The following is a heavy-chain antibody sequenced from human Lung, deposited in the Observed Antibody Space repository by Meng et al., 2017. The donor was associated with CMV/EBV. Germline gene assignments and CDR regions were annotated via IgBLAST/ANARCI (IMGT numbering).Heavy chain of an antibody. CDR1: GGSFSGYY. D-gene: IGHD6-13*01. Sequence: QVQLQQWGAGLLKPSETLSLTCAVYGGSFSGYYWSWIRQPPGKGLEWIGEINHNGSTNYNPSLKSRVTISVDTSKNQFSLKLSSVTAADTAVYYCATRGGIAAAGEDYWGQGTLVTVSS. J-gene: IGHJ4*02. CDR3: ATRGGIAAAGEDY. V-gene: IGHV4-34*01. CDR2: INHNGST.